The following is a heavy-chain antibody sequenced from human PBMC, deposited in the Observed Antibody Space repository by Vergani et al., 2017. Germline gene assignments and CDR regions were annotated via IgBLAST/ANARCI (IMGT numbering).Heavy chain of an antibody. CDR2: INYSGST. CDR1: GGSISSYY. Sequence: QVQLQESGPGLVKPSETLSLTCTVSGGSISSYYWSWIRQPPGKGLEWIGYINYSGSTNYNPSLKSRVTISVDTSKNQFSLKLSSVTAADTAVYYCARLSGRILTGYFYFDYWGQGTLVTVSS. D-gene: IGHD3-9*01. CDR3: ARLSGRILTGYFYFDY. J-gene: IGHJ4*02. V-gene: IGHV4-59*08.